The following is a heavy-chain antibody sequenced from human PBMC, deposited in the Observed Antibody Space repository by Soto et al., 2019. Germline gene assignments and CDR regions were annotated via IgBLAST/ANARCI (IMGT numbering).Heavy chain of an antibody. CDR2: VYYSGST. CDR1: GGSISSSGYY. D-gene: IGHD3-16*01. Sequence: PSETLSLTCTVSGGSISSSGYYWGWIRQRPGKGLVWIGTVYYSGSTYYSPALKSRVTISVDTSKNQFSLKLSSVTAADTAVYYCARHVSFSYDYVWGSSSNYFDYWGQGTLVTVSS. V-gene: IGHV4-39*01. CDR3: ARHVSFSYDYVWGSSSNYFDY. J-gene: IGHJ4*02.